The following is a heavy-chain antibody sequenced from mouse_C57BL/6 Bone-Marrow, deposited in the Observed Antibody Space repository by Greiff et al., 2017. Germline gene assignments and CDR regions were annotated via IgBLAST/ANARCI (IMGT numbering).Heavy chain of an antibody. V-gene: IGHV1-55*01. Sequence: VQLQQPGAELVKPGASVKMSCKASGYTFTSYWITWVKQRPGQGLEWIGDIYPGSGSTNYNEKFKSKATLTVDTSSSTAYMQLSSLTSEDSAVYYCARYRYGSSVYYYAMDYWGQGTSVTVSS. D-gene: IGHD1-1*01. CDR2: IYPGSGST. CDR1: GYTFTSYW. CDR3: ARYRYGSSVYYYAMDY. J-gene: IGHJ4*01.